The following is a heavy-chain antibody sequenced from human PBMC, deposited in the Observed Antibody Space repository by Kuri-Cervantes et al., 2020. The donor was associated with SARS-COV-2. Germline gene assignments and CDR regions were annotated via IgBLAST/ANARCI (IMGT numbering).Heavy chain of an antibody. CDR1: RFTFSHYG. J-gene: IGHJ4*02. CDR3: AREKLYSGSHIDY. CDR2: ISFDGSNK. D-gene: IGHD1-26*01. Sequence: GGSLRLSCAASRFTFSHYGVHWVRQAPGKGLEWVAVISFDGSNKYYGDSVEGRFTISRDNSKNMLYLQMDSLRADDTAVYYCAREKLYSGSHIDYWGQGTLVTVSS. V-gene: IGHV3-30-3*01.